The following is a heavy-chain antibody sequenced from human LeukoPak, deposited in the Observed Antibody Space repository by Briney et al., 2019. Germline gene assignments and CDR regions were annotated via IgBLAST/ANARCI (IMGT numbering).Heavy chain of an antibody. J-gene: IGHJ4*02. CDR3: ARSRGYYDY. CDR1: GCSFSSNA. Sequence: GGSLRLSCATSGCSFSSNAMDWVRQAPGMGLEYVSSISSNGGSTYYGNSVKGRFTISRDNSKNTLYLQMHTLTPDDMRVYYCARSRGYYDYWGQGTLVTVSS. D-gene: IGHD3-22*01. V-gene: IGHV3-64*01. CDR2: ISSNGGST.